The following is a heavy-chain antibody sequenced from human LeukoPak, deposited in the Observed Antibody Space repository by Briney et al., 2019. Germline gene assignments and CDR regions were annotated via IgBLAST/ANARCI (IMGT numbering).Heavy chain of an antibody. CDR2: IYYSGST. Sequence: PSETLSLTCTVSGGSISSYYWSWLRQPPGKGLEWVGYIYYSGSTYYNPSLKSRVTISVDKSKNQFSLKLSSVTAADTAVYYCARGGDIVATRSTVRNWFDPWGQGTLVTVSS. CDR1: GGSISSYY. V-gene: IGHV4-59*08. J-gene: IGHJ5*02. D-gene: IGHD5-12*01. CDR3: ARGGDIVATRSTVRNWFDP.